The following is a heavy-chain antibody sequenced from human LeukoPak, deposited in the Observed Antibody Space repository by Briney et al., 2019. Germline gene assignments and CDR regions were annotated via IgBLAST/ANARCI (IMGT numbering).Heavy chain of an antibody. Sequence: PGGSLRLSCAASGFTFSSYNMNWVRQAPGKGLEWVSFISSSSSYIYYADSVKGRFTISRDNAKNSLYLQMNNLRAEDTAVYYCARNNWFGEFENWFDPWGQGTLVTVSS. J-gene: IGHJ5*02. CDR3: ARNNWFGEFENWFDP. D-gene: IGHD3-10*01. V-gene: IGHV3-21*01. CDR2: ISSSSSYI. CDR1: GFTFSSYN.